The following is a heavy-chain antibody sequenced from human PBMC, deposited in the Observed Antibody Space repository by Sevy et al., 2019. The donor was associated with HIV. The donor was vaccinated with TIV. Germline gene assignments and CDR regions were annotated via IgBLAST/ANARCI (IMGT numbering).Heavy chain of an antibody. CDR1: GYTLSELS. J-gene: IGHJ4*02. CDR2: FDPEDDET. D-gene: IGHD3-22*01. CDR3: ATTKDYYDSSGSPFDY. V-gene: IGHV1-24*01. Sequence: ASVKVSCMVSGYTLSELSMHWVRQAPGKGLEWMGSFDPEDDETIYAQKFQGRVTMTEDTSTDTAYMELNNLRSEDTAVYYCATTKDYYDSSGSPFDYWDQGTLVTVSS.